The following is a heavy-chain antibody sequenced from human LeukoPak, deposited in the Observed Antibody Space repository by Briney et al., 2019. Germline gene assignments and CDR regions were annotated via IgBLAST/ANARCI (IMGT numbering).Heavy chain of an antibody. CDR2: INPDGSVT. J-gene: IGHJ3*02. CDR1: GFTFSSYW. Sequence: GGSLRLSCAASGFTFSSYWMHWVRQPPGKGLVWVSRINPDGSVTTHADSVEGRFTISRDNAKNTLYLQMNSLRAEDTAVYYCASTEMATIDAFDIWGQGTMVTVSS. D-gene: IGHD5-24*01. V-gene: IGHV3-74*01. CDR3: ASTEMATIDAFDI.